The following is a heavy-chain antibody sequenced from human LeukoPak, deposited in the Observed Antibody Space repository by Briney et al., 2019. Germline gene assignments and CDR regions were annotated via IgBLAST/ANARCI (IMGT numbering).Heavy chain of an antibody. CDR3: ARGSQLVLSY. CDR2: ISYDGSNK. J-gene: IGHJ4*02. CDR1: GFTFSSYA. Sequence: GGSLRLSCAASGFTFSSYAMHWVRQAPGKGLEWVAVISYDGSNKYYADSVKGRFTISRDNSKNTLYLQMNSLRAEDTAVYYCARGSQLVLSYWGQGTLVTVPS. D-gene: IGHD6-6*01. V-gene: IGHV3-30-3*01.